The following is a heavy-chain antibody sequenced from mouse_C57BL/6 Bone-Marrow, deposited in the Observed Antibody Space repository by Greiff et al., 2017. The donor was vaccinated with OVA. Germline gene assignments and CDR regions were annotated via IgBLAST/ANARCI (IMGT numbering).Heavy chain of an antibody. D-gene: IGHD2-4*01. CDR3: TRDLFDYDEGFDY. V-gene: IGHV5-9-1*02. J-gene: IGHJ2*01. CDR2: ISSGGDYI. CDR1: GFTFSSYA. Sequence: DVMLVESGEGLVKPGVSLKLSCAASGFTFSSYAMSWVRQPPEKRLEWVAYISSGGDYIYYADTVKGRFTISRDNARNTLYLQMSSLKSEDTAMYYCTRDLFDYDEGFDYWGQGTTLTVSS.